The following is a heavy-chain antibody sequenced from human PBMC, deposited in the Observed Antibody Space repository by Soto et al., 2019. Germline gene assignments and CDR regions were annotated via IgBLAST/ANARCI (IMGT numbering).Heavy chain of an antibody. CDR2: ISYDGSNK. Sequence: GGSLRLSCAASGFTFSSYAMHWVRQAPGKGLEWVAVISYDGSNKYYADSVKGRFTISRDNSKNTLYLQMNSLRAEDTAVYYCARDSDSSATLVRPPQFDYWGQGTLVTVSS. V-gene: IGHV3-30-3*01. CDR3: ARDSDSSATLVRPPQFDY. J-gene: IGHJ4*02. D-gene: IGHD3-10*01. CDR1: GFTFSSYA.